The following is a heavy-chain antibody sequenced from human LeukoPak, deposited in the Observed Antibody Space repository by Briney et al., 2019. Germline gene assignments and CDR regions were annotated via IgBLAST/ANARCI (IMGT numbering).Heavy chain of an antibody. J-gene: IGHJ4*02. D-gene: IGHD3-10*01. Sequence: SETLSLTCTVAVGSISSYYWSWIRQPAGKGLEWIGRIYTSGSTNYNPSLKSRVTTSVAPPKKRFSLRLSSVTAADTAVTHCATVLPVRGVVTGGFDYWGGGTLVTVSS. CDR2: IYTSGST. CDR3: ATVLPVRGVVTGGFDY. V-gene: IGHV4-4*07. CDR1: VGSISSYY.